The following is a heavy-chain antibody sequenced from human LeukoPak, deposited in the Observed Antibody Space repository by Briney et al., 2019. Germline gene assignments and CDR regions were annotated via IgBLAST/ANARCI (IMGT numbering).Heavy chain of an antibody. CDR2: ISAGGGST. V-gene: IGHV3-23*01. D-gene: IGHD6-19*01. Sequence: PGGSLRLSCAASGFTLSSYGMSWVRQAPGKGLEWVSAISAGGGSTYYADSVKGRFTISRDNSKNTLSLQMNSLRAEDTAVYYCAKDFVGVVVAGLWGQGSLVTVSS. J-gene: IGHJ4*02. CDR1: GFTLSSYG. CDR3: AKDFVGVVVAGL.